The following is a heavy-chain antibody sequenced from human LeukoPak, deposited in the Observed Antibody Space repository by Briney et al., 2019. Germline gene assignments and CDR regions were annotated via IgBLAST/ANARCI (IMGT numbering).Heavy chain of an antibody. CDR1: GGSISSGGYY. CDR2: IYYSGST. V-gene: IGHV4-31*03. Sequence: PSQTLSLTCTVSGGSISSGGYYWSWIRQRPGKGLEWIGYIYYSGSTYYNPSLKSRVTISVDTSKNQFSLKLSSVTAADTAVYYCARVKAKNDYGDYHNWFDPWGQGTLVTVSS. CDR3: ARVKAKNDYGDYHNWFDP. J-gene: IGHJ5*02. D-gene: IGHD4-17*01.